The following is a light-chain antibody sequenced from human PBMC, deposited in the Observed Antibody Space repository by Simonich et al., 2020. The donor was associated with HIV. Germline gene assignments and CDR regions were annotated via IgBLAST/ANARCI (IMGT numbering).Light chain of an antibody. Sequence: DIVMTQSPDSLAVSLGERATINCKSSKSVLFSSNNKNYLAWYQQKQRQPPKLLIYWASTRESGVPDRFSGSGSGTDFTLTISSLQAEDVAVYYCQQYYNTPHTFGQGTKLEIK. CDR2: WAS. CDR3: QQYYNTPHT. V-gene: IGKV4-1*01. J-gene: IGKJ2*01. CDR1: KSVLFSSNNKNY.